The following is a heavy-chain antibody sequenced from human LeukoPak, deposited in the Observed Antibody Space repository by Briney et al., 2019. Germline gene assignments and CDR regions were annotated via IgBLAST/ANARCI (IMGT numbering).Heavy chain of an antibody. V-gene: IGHV4-59*03. D-gene: IGHD6-19*01. Sequence: SETLSLTCTVSGASITSYFWNWIRQPPGKRLEWIGFIDYTGYSKYNPSLKSRVTISRDTSKNQFSLKLNSVTAADTAVYYCAKSTESSGWYDYWGQGTLVTVSS. CDR3: AKSTESSGWYDY. CDR1: GASITSYF. J-gene: IGHJ4*02. CDR2: IDYTGYS.